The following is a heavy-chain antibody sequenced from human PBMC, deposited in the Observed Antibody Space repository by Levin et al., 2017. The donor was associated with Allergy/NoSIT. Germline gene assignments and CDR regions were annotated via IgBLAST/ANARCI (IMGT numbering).Heavy chain of an antibody. V-gene: IGHV4-34*01. D-gene: IGHD3-22*01. CDR3: ARLYYNSRGYFDY. J-gene: IGHJ4*02. CDR2: INHSAST. Sequence: TLSLTCAVYGGSFSGYYWSWIRQPPGKGLEWIGEINHSASTNYNPSLKSRVTISVDTAKKQISLKLSSVTAADTAVYYCARLYYNSRGYFDYWGQGTLVTVSS. CDR1: GGSFSGYY.